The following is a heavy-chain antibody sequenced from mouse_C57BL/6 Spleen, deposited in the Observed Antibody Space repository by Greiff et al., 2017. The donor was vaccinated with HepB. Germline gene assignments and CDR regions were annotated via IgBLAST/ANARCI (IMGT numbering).Heavy chain of an antibody. CDR2: IYPGDGDT. D-gene: IGHD3-2*02. CDR3: ARGQLKLPLDY. CDR1: GYSFSSSW. J-gene: IGHJ2*01. V-gene: IGHV1-82*01. Sequence: VQLQQSGPELVKPGASVKISCKASGYSFSSSWMNWVKQRPGKGLEWIGRIYPGDGDTNYNGKFKGKATLTADKSSSTAYMQLSSLSSEDSAVYIGARGQLKLPLDYWGQGTTLTVSS.